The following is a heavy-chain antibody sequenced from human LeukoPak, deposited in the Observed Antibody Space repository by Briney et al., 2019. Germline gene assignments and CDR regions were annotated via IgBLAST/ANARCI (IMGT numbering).Heavy chain of an antibody. J-gene: IGHJ3*02. V-gene: IGHV4-59*01. D-gene: IGHD1-26*01. CDR3: AGVYSGSLDAFDI. Sequence: SETLSLTCTVSGGSISSYYWSWIRQPPGKGLEWIGYIYYSGSTNYNPSLKSRVTISVDTSKNQFSLKLSSVTAADTAVYYCAGVYSGSLDAFDIWGQGTMVTVSS. CDR1: GGSISSYY. CDR2: IYYSGST.